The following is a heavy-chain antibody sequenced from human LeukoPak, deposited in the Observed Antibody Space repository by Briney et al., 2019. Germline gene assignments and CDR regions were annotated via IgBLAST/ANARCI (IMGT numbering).Heavy chain of an antibody. CDR2: ISGSGGST. D-gene: IGHD6-13*01. CDR1: GSTFSSYA. V-gene: IGHV3-23*01. Sequence: GGSLRLSCAASGSTFSSYAMSWVRQAPGKGLEWVSAISGSGGSTYYADSVKGRFTISRDNSKNTLYLQMNSLRAEDTAVYYCAKEVAAADYYYYYYGMDVWGQGTTVTVSS. J-gene: IGHJ6*02. CDR3: AKEVAAADYYYYYYGMDV.